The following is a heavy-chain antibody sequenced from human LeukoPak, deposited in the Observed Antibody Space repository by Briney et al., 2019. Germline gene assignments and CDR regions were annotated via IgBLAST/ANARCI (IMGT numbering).Heavy chain of an antibody. CDR1: GGSISSGDYY. D-gene: IGHD3-3*01. CDR3: ARDGTIFGTSGFDP. J-gene: IGHJ5*02. V-gene: IGHV4-30-4*01. CDR2: IYYSGST. Sequence: SETLSLTCTVSGGSISSGDYYWSWIRQPPGKGLEWIGYIYYSGSTYYNPSLKSRVTISVDTSKNQFSLKLSSVTAADTAVYYCARDGTIFGTSGFDPWGQGTLVTVSS.